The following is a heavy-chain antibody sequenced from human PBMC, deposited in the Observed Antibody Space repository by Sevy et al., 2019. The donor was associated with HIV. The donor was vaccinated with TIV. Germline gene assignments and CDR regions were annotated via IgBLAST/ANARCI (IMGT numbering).Heavy chain of an antibody. J-gene: IGHJ4*02. V-gene: IGHV3-30*18. Sequence: GGSLRLSCAASGFTFSSYGMHWVRQAPGKGLEWVAVISYDGSNKYYADSVKGRFTVSRDNSKNTLYLQMNSLRAEDTAVYYCAKDGRYYDSSHVDYWGQGTLVTVSS. D-gene: IGHD3-22*01. CDR3: AKDGRYYDSSHVDY. CDR2: ISYDGSNK. CDR1: GFTFSSYG.